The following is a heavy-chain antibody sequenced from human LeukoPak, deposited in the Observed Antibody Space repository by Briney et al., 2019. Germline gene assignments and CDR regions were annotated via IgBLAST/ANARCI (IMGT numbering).Heavy chain of an antibody. CDR3: ARDLVRGVIRYNWFDP. J-gene: IGHJ5*02. CDR2: IYTSGST. CDR1: GGSISSYY. V-gene: IGHV4-4*07. D-gene: IGHD3-10*01. Sequence: SETLSLTCTVSGGSISSYYWSWIRQPAGKGLEWIGRIYTSGSTNYNPSLKSRDTMSVDTSKNQFSLKLSSVTAADTAVYYCARDLVRGVIRYNWFDPWGQGTLVTVSS.